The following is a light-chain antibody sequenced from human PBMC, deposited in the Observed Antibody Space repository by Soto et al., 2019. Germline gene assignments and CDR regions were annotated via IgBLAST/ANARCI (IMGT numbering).Light chain of an antibody. CDR2: DVS. J-gene: IGLJ1*01. V-gene: IGLV2-18*02. CDR1: SSDVGSYNR. CDR3: STFTTSSTDV. Sequence: QSALTQPPSVSGSPGQSVAISCTGTSSDVGSYNRVSWYQQPPGTAPKLMIYDVSSRPSEVPDRFSGSKSGNTASLTISGRQAEDEADYYCSTFTTSSTDVFGTGTKVTV.